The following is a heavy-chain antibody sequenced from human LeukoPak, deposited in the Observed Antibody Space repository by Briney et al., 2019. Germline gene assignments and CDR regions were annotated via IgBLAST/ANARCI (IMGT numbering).Heavy chain of an antibody. CDR2: IIPIFGTA. CDR3: ATGWLQSNWFDP. J-gene: IGHJ5*02. D-gene: IGHD5-24*01. V-gene: IGHV1-69*13. CDR1: GGTFISYA. Sequence: SVKVSCKASGGTFISYAISWVRQAPGQGLEWMGGIIPIFGTANYAQKFQGRVTITADESTSTAYMELSSLRSEDTAVYYCATGWLQSNWFDPWGQGTLVTVSS.